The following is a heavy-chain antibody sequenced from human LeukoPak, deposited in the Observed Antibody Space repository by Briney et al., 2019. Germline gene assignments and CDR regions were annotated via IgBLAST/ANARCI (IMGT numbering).Heavy chain of an antibody. CDR1: GGTFSSYA. J-gene: IGHJ6*03. CDR2: IILIFGTA. CDR3: ARDVSRGSYYHYYYYMDV. D-gene: IGHD3-10*01. V-gene: IGHV1-69*01. Sequence: SVKVSCKASGGTFSSYAISWVRQAPGQGLEWMGGIILIFGTANYAQKFQGRVTITADESTSTAYMELSSLRSEDTAVYYCARDVSRGSYYHYYYYMDVWGKGTTVTVSS.